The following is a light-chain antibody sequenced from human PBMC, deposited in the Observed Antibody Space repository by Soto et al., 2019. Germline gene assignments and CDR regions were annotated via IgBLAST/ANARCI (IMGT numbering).Light chain of an antibody. J-gene: IGLJ1*01. CDR3: ASWDDNVNPFYV. V-gene: IGLV1-44*01. Sequence: QSALPQPPSASGTPGQRITISCSGSSSDIGRNTVNWYQQLPGTAPKLLIYSHNQRPSGVPDRFSGSKSGTTASLAISGLQSEDEADYYCASWDDNVNPFYVFGTGTKVTVL. CDR1: SSDIGRNT. CDR2: SHN.